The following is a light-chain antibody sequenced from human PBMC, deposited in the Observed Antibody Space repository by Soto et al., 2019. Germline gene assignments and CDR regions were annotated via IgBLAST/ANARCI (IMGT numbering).Light chain of an antibody. CDR3: EAWDDSLSGYG. V-gene: IGLV1-44*01. CDR2: SNN. CDR1: SANIGSNT. J-gene: IGLJ1*01. Sequence: QSVLTQPPSPSGTPGQRVTISCSGSSANIGSNTVNWYQQLPGTAPKLLIYSNNQRPSGVPDRFSGSKSGTSASLAISGLQSEDEADYYCEAWDDSLSGYGFGTGTKVTVL.